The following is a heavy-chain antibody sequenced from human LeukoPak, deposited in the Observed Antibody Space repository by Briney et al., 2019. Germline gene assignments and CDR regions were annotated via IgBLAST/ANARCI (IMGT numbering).Heavy chain of an antibody. D-gene: IGHD3-10*01. V-gene: IGHV4-30-4*02. CDR1: GGSLSSGDYY. Sequence: SETLSLTCTVSGGSLSSGDYYWSWIRQPPGKGLEWIGYIYYDGSTYYNPSLKSRVTISVDTSKNQFSVKLSSVTAADTAVYYCARAGGYYDSGSYLGYWGQGTLVTVSS. CDR3: ARAGGYYDSGSYLGY. CDR2: IYYDGST. J-gene: IGHJ4*02.